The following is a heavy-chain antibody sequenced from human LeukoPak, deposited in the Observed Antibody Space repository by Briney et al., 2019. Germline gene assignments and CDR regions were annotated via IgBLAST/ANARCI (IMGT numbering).Heavy chain of an antibody. J-gene: IGHJ4*02. CDR1: GLIFNIYA. Sequence: GGSLRLSCTASGLIFNIYAMHWVRQAPGKGLEWVAVISYDGSKKFYADSVKGRFTIFRDNSKNTLYLQMNSLRAEDTAVYYCARDRDSGYDKAPDYWGQGTLVTVSS. CDR3: ARDRDSGYDKAPDY. CDR2: ISYDGSKK. V-gene: IGHV3-30-3*01. D-gene: IGHD5-12*01.